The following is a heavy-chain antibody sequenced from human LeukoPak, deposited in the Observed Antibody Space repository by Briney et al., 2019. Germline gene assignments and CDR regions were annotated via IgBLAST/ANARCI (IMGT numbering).Heavy chain of an antibody. Sequence: ASVKVSCKASGYTFTGYYMHWVRQAPGQGLEWMGWINPNNGSTDYAQKLQGRVTMTTDTSISTAYMELSRLRSDHTAVYYWARDGIDYWGQGTLVTVSS. V-gene: IGHV1-2*02. J-gene: IGHJ4*02. CDR1: GYTFTGYY. CDR2: INPNNGST. CDR3: ARDGIDY.